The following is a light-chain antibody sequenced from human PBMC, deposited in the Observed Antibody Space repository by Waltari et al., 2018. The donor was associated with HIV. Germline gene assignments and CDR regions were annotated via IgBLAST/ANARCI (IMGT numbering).Light chain of an antibody. CDR3: LQDGSFPLT. CDR2: AAS. Sequence: AIQRTQSPSSLSASVGDRVTITCRASQVIGNDLGWYQQKPGQAPKALIYAASSLQTGIPSRFSGSRSGTDFTLTISSLQTEDSATYYCLQDGSFPLTFGPGTKVDV. CDR1: QVIGND. V-gene: IGKV1-6*02. J-gene: IGKJ3*01.